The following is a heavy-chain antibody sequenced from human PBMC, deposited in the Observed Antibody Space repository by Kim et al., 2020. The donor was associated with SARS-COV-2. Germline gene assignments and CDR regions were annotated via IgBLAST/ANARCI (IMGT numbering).Heavy chain of an antibody. CDR2: T. Sequence: TYNNPPLKSRVTISVDTSTNQFSLKLSSVTAADTAVYYCARDRRDTAMAYWGQGTLVTVSS. J-gene: IGHJ4*02. V-gene: IGHV4-39*07. CDR3: ARDRRDTAMAY. D-gene: IGHD5-18*01.